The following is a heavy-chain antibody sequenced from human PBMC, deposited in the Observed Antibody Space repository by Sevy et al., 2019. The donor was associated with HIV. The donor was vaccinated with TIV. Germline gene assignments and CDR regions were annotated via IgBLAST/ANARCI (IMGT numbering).Heavy chain of an antibody. CDR1: SYAFTNYG. D-gene: IGHD2-15*01. CDR2: ISAYNGNT. CDR3: AKDRGYCSVGNCYSDS. V-gene: IGHV1-18*04. J-gene: IGHJ4*02. Sequence: ASVKVSCKASSYAFTNYGISWVRQAPGQGLEWMGWISAYNGNTNYAQSLQGRVTMTTDTSTNTAYMELRSLRSDDTAVYFCAKDRGYCSVGNCYSDSWGQGTPVTVSS.